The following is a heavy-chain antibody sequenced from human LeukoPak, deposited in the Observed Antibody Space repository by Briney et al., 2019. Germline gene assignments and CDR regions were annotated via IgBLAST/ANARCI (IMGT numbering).Heavy chain of an antibody. CDR1: GGSINSYS. V-gene: IGHV4-59*08. CDR2: IFDTGNT. J-gene: IGHJ4*02. D-gene: IGHD3-22*01. CDR3: ARVASDYSNRSGYYD. Sequence: SETLSLTCTVSGGSINSYSWSWIRQPPGKGLEWIGYIFDTGNTNYSPSLRSRVTISVDTSKNRFSLRLSSVTAADTAVYYCARVASDYSNRSGYYDWGQGIQVTVSS.